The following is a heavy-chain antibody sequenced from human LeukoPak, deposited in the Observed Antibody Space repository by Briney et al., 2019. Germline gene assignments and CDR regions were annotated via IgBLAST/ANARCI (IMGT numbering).Heavy chain of an antibody. CDR2: IYHSGST. V-gene: IGHV4-39*01. CDR1: GGSISSSSYY. CDR3: ARHEPADPVLDY. J-gene: IGHJ4*02. Sequence: PSETLSLTCTVSGGSISSSSYYWGWIRQPPGKGLEWIGSIYHSGSTYYNPSLKSRVTISVDTSKNQFSLKLSSVTAADTAVYYCARHEPADPVLDYWGQGTLVTVSS.